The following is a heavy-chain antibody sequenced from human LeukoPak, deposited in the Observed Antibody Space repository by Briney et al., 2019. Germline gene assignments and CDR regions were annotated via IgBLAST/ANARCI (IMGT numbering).Heavy chain of an antibody. CDR1: GYTFTSYY. Sequence: ASVKVSCKASGYTFTSYYMHWVRQAPGQGLEWMGIINPSGGSTNYAQKLQGRVTMTTDTSTSTAYMELRSLRSDDTAVYYCARVFHDSSGYYPYYFDHWGQGTLVPVSS. CDR2: INPSGGST. CDR3: ARVFHDSSGYYPYYFDH. J-gene: IGHJ4*02. D-gene: IGHD3-22*01. V-gene: IGHV1-46*01.